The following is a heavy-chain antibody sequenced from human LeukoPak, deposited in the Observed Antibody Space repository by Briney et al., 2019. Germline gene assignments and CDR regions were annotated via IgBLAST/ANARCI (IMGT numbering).Heavy chain of an antibody. Sequence: GGSLRLSCAASGFTFSSYSMNWVRQAPGKGVECVSSISSSSSYIYYADPVKGRFPISRDNPKNSLYLQMNTLGAEDTHVYHCARDLLYYGSGNGMDVWGKGTTVTVSS. V-gene: IGHV3-21*01. CDR2: ISSSSSYI. CDR3: ARDLLYYGSGNGMDV. D-gene: IGHD3-10*01. CDR1: GFTFSSYS. J-gene: IGHJ6*04.